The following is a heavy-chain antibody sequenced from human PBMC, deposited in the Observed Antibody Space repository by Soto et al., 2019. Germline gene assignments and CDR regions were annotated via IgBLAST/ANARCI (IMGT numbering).Heavy chain of an antibody. Sequence: QVQLVQSGAEVKKPGASVKVSCKASGYTFTNYGITWVRQAPGQGLEWMGWISGYNGNTKNAQKXQGTVTMTTXTXTXTXXMELRSLRSDDTAVYYCARGVGSGSYYNQYNWFDPWGQGTLVTVSS. CDR1: GYTFTNYG. J-gene: IGHJ5*02. V-gene: IGHV1-18*01. CDR3: ARGVGSGSYYNQYNWFDP. D-gene: IGHD3-10*01. CDR2: ISGYNGNT.